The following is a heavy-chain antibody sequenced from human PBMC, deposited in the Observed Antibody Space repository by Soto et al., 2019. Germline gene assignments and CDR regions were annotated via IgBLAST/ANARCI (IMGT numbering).Heavy chain of an antibody. V-gene: IGHV3-23*01. CDR3: ATFYDSSGNYTPLDY. Sequence: GGSLRLSCAASGFTFSSYAMSWVRQAPGKGLEWVSAISGSGGSTYYADSVKGRFTISRDNSKNTLYLQMNSLRAEDTAVYYCATFYDSSGNYTPLDYWGQGTLVTVSS. J-gene: IGHJ4*02. CDR1: GFTFSSYA. CDR2: ISGSGGST. D-gene: IGHD3-22*01.